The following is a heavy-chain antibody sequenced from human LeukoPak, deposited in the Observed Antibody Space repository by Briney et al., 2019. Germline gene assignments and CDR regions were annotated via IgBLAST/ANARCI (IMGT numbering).Heavy chain of an antibody. CDR2: INVDGSTT. V-gene: IGHV3-74*01. CDR1: GFTFSSYT. CDR3: ARTFGNNYGDY. Sequence: PGGSLRLSCAASGFTFSSYTMNWVRQAPGKGLVWVSRINVDGSTTTYADSVKGRFTISRDNAKNTLYLQMNSLRGEDTAVYYCARTFGNNYGDYWGHGTLVTVSS. J-gene: IGHJ4*01. D-gene: IGHD5-18*01.